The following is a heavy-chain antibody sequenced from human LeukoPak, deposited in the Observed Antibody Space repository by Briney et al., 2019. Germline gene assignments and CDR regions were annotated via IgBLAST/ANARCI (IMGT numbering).Heavy chain of an antibody. D-gene: IGHD3-22*01. CDR3: ARSGDSSGYSDIDY. J-gene: IGHJ4*02. Sequence: WASVKVSCKASGYTFTGYYMHWVRQAPGQGLEWMGWINPNSGGTNYAQKFQGGVTMTRDTSISTAYMELSRLRSDDTAVYYCARSGDSSGYSDIDYWGQGTLVTVSS. CDR1: GYTFTGYY. CDR2: INPNSGGT. V-gene: IGHV1-2*02.